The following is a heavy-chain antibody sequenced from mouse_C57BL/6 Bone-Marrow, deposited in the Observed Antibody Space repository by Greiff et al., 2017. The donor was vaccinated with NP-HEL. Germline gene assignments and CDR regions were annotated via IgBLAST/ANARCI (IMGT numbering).Heavy chain of an antibody. CDR2: IDPEDGET. CDR3: ARGDGYERYFDV. Sequence: EVQRVESGAELVKPGASVKLSCTASGFNIKDYYMHWVKQRTEQGLEWIGRIDPEDGETKYAPKFQGKATIPADTSSNTAYLQLSSLTSEDTAVYYCARGDGYERYFDVWGTGTTVIVSS. J-gene: IGHJ1*03. D-gene: IGHD2-2*01. CDR1: GFNIKDYY. V-gene: IGHV14-2*01.